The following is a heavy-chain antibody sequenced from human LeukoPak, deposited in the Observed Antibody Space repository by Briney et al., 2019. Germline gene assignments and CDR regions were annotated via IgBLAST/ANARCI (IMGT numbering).Heavy chain of an antibody. J-gene: IGHJ5*02. D-gene: IGHD4-23*01. CDR3: AKSAFYGGNSVGWFDP. V-gene: IGHV3-23*01. CDR1: GFTFSSYA. Sequence: PGGSLRLSCAASGFTFSSYAMSWVRQAPGKGLEWVSATSGSGGSTYYADSVKGRFTISRDNSKNTLYLQMNSLRAEDTAVYYCAKSAFYGGNSVGWFDPWGQGTLVTVSS. CDR2: TSGSGGST.